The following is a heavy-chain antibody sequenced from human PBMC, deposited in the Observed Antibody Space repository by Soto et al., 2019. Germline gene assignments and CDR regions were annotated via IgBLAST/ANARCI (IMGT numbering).Heavy chain of an antibody. CDR3: ATDRPGCSSTSCYQAFDI. D-gene: IGHD2-2*01. Sequence: GGSLRLSCAVSGFTFSSAWMSWVRQAPGKGLEWVGRIRSTTDGGTTDDAAPVKGRFTISRDDSKNTLYLQMNSLKTEDTAAYYCATDRPGCSSTSCYQAFDIWGQGTMVTVSS. CDR2: IRSTTDGGTT. V-gene: IGHV3-15*01. CDR1: GFTFSSAW. J-gene: IGHJ3*02.